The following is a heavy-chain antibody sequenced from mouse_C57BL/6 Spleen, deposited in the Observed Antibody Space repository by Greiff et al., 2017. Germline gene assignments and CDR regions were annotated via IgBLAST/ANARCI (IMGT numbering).Heavy chain of an antibody. CDR2: IYPGDGDT. CDR1: GYAFSSYW. V-gene: IGHV1-80*01. J-gene: IGHJ3*01. D-gene: IGHD2-4*01. CDR3: APLYYDCSWFAY. Sequence: VQLQQSGAELVKPGASVKISCKASGYAFSSYWMNWVKQRPGKGLEWIGQIYPGDGDTNYNGKFKGKATLTADKSSSTAYMQLSSLTSEDSAVYFCAPLYYDCSWFAYWGQGTLVTVSA.